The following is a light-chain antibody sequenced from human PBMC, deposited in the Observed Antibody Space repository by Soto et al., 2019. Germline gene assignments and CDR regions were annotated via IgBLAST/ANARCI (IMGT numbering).Light chain of an antibody. V-gene: IGKV3-20*01. J-gene: IGKJ4*01. Sequence: IVITHSPLSLHITHGNRASLSLMSSEILLHNNGYNYLDWYQHKPGQSPRLLIYATSSRATGIPDRFTGGGAGTGFTLTISRLEPEDSAVYYCKQYGSSPNFGGGTKGDI. CDR2: ATS. CDR3: KQYGSSPN. CDR1: EILLHNNGYNY.